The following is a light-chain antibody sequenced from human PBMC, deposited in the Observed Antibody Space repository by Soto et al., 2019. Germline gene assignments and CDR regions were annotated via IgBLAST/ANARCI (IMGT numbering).Light chain of an antibody. CDR2: GTS. CDR1: EFLSSAY. CDR3: QLYGISPH. Sequence: EMVLTQSPGIVSLSPGDRATLSCRTSEFLSSAYLGWYQQKPGQAPRLLIYGTSTRATGIPDRFSGSGWGTDFTLTISRLEPEDFAVYYCQLYGISPHFGQGTRLEIK. V-gene: IGKV3-20*01. J-gene: IGKJ5*01.